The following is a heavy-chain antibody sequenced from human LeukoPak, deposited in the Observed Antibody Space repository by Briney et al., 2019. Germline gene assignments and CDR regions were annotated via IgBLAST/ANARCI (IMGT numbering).Heavy chain of an antibody. J-gene: IGHJ5*02. CDR1: AGISSFY. CDR3: AGSIFGHPWFDP. V-gene: IGHV4-59*01. CDR2: VFHTGHT. D-gene: IGHD3-9*01. Sequence: SETLSLTCTVSAGISSFYWSWLRQPPGKGLEWIGYVFHTGHTNYNPSLKSRVTMSIDPSKDQFSLEVTSVTAADTAVYYCAGSIFGHPWFDPWGQGTLVTVSS.